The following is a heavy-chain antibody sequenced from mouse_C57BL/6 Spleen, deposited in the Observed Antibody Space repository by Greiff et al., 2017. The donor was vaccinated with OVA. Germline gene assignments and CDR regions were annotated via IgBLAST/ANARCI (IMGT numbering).Heavy chain of an antibody. Sequence: QVQLQQSGAELVKPGASVKLSCKASGYTFTSYWMHWVKQRPGQGLEWIGMIHPNSGSTNYNEKFKSKATLTVDKSSSTAYMQLSSLTSEDSAVYYCARAGDYDAAWAYWGQGTLVTVSA. D-gene: IGHD2-4*01. V-gene: IGHV1-64*01. CDR1: GYTFTSYW. CDR2: IHPNSGST. J-gene: IGHJ3*01. CDR3: ARAGDYDAAWAY.